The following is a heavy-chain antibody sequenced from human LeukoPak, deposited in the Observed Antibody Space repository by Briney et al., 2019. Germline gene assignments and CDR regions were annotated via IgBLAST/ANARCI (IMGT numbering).Heavy chain of an antibody. V-gene: IGHV4-31*03. Sequence: SETLSLTCTVSGGSISSGGYYWSWIRQHPGKGLEWIGYIYYSGSTYYNPSLKSRVTISVDTSKNQFSLKLSSVTAADTAVYYCARVGQWLVRWDAFDIWGQGTMVTASS. CDR2: IYYSGST. CDR1: GGSISSGGYY. CDR3: ARVGQWLVRWDAFDI. J-gene: IGHJ3*02. D-gene: IGHD6-19*01.